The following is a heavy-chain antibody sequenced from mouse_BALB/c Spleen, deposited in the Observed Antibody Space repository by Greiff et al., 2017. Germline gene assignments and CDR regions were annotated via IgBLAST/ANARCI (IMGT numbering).Heavy chain of an antibody. CDR1: GFSLTSYG. V-gene: IGHV2-2*02. J-gene: IGHJ4*01. Sequence: QVQLKESGPGLVQPSQSLSITCTVSGFSLTSYGVHWVRQSPGKGLEWLGVIWSGGSTDYNAAFISRLSISKDNSKSQVFFKMNSLQANDTAIYYCARNSEGYGYEGYAMDYWGQGTSVTVSS. CDR3: ARNSEGYGYEGYAMDY. CDR2: IWSGGST. D-gene: IGHD2-2*01.